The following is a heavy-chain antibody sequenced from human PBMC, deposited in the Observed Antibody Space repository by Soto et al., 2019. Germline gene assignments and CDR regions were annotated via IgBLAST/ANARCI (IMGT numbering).Heavy chain of an antibody. CDR2: IYYSGST. V-gene: IGHV4-30-4*01. J-gene: IGHJ4*02. CDR1: GGSISSGDYY. Sequence: SETLSLTCTVSGGSISSGDYYWSWIRQPPGKGLEWIGYIYYSGSTYYNPSLKSRVTISVDTSKNQFSLKLSSVTAADTAVYYFARDGDYYDSSGYYWRYFDYWGQGTLVTVSS. D-gene: IGHD3-22*01. CDR3: ARDGDYYDSSGYYWRYFDY.